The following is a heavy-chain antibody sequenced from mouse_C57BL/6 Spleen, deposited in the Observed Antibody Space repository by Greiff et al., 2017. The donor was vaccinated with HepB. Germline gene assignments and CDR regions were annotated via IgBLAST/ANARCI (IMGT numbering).Heavy chain of an antibody. CDR1: GYAFSSSW. V-gene: IGHV1-82*01. D-gene: IGHD2-5*01. J-gene: IGHJ4*01. Sequence: VQLQQSGPELVKPGASVKISCKASGYAFSSSWMNWVNQRPGKGLEWIGRIYPGDGDTNYNGKFKGQATLTADKSSSTAYMQLSSLTSEDSAVYLCARPFYNSNSMDYWGQGTSVTVSS. CDR3: ARPFYNSNSMDY. CDR2: IYPGDGDT.